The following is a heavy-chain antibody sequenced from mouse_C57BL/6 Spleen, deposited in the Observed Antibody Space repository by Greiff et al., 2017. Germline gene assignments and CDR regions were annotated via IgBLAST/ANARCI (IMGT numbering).Heavy chain of an antibody. CDR1: GFTFSDYG. Sequence: VQLQESGGGLVKPGGSLKLSCAASGFTFSDYGMHWVRQAPEKGLEWVAYISSGSSTIYYADTVKGRFTISRDNAKNTLFLQMTSLRSEATAMYYCARLRLYDYDDAMDYWGQGTSVTVSS. CDR2: ISSGSSTI. J-gene: IGHJ4*01. D-gene: IGHD2-4*01. CDR3: ARLRLYDYDDAMDY. V-gene: IGHV5-17*01.